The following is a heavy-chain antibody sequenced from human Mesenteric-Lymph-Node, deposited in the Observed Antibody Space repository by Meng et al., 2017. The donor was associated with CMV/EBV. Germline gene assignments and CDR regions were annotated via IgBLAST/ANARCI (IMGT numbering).Heavy chain of an antibody. J-gene: IGHJ4*02. CDR2: INWNGGST. CDR1: GFIFDDYG. V-gene: IGHV3-20*04. CDR3: ARVFSGSSEYYFDY. D-gene: IGHD1-26*01. Sequence: GESLKISCAASGFIFDDYGMSWVRQAPGKGLEWVSGINWNGGSTGYADSVKGRFTISRDNAKKSLSLQMNSLRAEDTALYYCARVFSGSSEYYFDYWGQGTLVTVSS.